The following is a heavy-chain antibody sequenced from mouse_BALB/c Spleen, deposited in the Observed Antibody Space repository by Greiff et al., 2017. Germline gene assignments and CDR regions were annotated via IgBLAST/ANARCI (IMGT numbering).Heavy chain of an antibody. D-gene: IGHD4-1*01. CDR3: ARGRTGTDAMDY. V-gene: IGHV2-9*02. CDR2: IWAGGST. Sequence: VKVEESGPGLVAPSQSLSITCTVSGFSLTSYGVHWVRQPPGKGLEWLGVIWAGGSTNYNSALMSRLSISKDNSKSQVFLKMNSLQTDDTAMYYCARGRTGTDAMDYWGQGTSVTVSS. CDR1: GFSLTSYG. J-gene: IGHJ4*01.